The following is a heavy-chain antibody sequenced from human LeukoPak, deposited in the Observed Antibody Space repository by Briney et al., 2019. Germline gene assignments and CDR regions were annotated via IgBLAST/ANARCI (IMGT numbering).Heavy chain of an antibody. V-gene: IGHV5-10-1*01. J-gene: IGHJ4*02. CDR2: IDPSDSYT. D-gene: IGHD2-2*01. CDR1: GYSFTSYW. CDR3: ARLTKSGYCSSTSCYD. Sequence: GESLKISCKGSGYSFTSYWISWVRQMPGKGLEWMGRIDPSDSYTNYSPSFQGHVTISADKSISTAYLQWSSLKASDTAMYYCARLTKSGYCSSTSCYDWGQGTLVTVSP.